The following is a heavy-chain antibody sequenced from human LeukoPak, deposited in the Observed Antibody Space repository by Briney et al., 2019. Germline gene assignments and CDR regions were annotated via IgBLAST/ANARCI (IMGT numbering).Heavy chain of an antibody. V-gene: IGHV3-33*01. J-gene: IGHJ4*02. Sequence: GGSLRLSCAASGFTFSRYGMNWVRQAPGKGLEWVAVIWFDGSIKYYAASVKGRFTISRDNSKDTAYLEMNSLRAEDTAIYYCARTPSTHLWIDYWGQGTLVTVSS. CDR1: GFTFSRYG. D-gene: IGHD5-12*01. CDR2: IWFDGSIK. CDR3: ARTPSTHLWIDY.